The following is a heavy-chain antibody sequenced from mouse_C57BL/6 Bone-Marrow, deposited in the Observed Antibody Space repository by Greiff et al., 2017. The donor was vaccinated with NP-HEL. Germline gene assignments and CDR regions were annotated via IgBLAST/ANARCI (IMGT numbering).Heavy chain of an antibody. CDR3: TTGDWYFDV. V-gene: IGHV14-4*01. CDR2: IDPENGDT. J-gene: IGHJ1*03. CDR1: GFNIKDDY. Sequence: VHVKQSGAELVRPGASVKLSCTASGFNIKDDYMHWVKQRPEQGLEWIGWIDPENGDTEYASKFQGKATITADTSSNTAYLQLSSLTSEDTAVYYCTTGDWYFDVWGTWTTVTVSS.